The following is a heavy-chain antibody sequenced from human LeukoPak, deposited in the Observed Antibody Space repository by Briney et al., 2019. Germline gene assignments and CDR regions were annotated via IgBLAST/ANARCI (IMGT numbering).Heavy chain of an antibody. Sequence: SETLSLTCTVSSASISSSTYYWPWIRQSPGKGLEWIGTVYYSGSTYYNPSLKSRVSASVDTSKNQFSLKQNSVKAADTAVNYGERRAGLTMIVVVFDYWGQGVLVTVSS. CDR3: ERRAGLTMIVVVFDY. J-gene: IGHJ4*02. D-gene: IGHD3-22*01. V-gene: IGHV4-39*01. CDR2: VYYSGST. CDR1: SASISSSTYY.